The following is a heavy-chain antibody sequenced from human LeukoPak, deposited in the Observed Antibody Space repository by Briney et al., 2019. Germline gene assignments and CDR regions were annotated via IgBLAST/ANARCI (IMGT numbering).Heavy chain of an antibody. J-gene: IGHJ6*02. CDR2: ISSSSSYI. Sequence: GRSLRLSCAASGFTFSSYSMNWVRQAPGKGLEWVSSISSSSSYIYYADSVKGRFTISRDNAKNSLYPQMNSLRAEDTAVYYCALLAAPLIAAAGTDYYYGMDVWGQGTTVTVSS. D-gene: IGHD6-13*01. CDR3: ALLAAPLIAAAGTDYYYGMDV. V-gene: IGHV3-21*01. CDR1: GFTFSSYS.